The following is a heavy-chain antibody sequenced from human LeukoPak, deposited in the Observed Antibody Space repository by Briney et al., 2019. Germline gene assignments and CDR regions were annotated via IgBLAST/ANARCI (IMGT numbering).Heavy chain of an antibody. V-gene: IGHV3-30*02. CDR3: AKDRLYSSSWKNLFDY. J-gene: IGHJ4*02. CDR2: IRYDGSNK. D-gene: IGHD6-13*01. Sequence: GGSLRLSCAASGFTFSSYGMHWVRQAPGKGLEWVAFIRYDGSNKYYADSVKGRFTISRDNSKNTLYLQMNSLRAEDTVVYYCAKDRLYSSSWKNLFDYWGQGTLVTVSS. CDR1: GFTFSSYG.